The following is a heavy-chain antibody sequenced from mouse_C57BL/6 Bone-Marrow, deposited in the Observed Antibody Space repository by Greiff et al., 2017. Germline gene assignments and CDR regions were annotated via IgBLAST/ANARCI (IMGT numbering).Heavy chain of an antibody. J-gene: IGHJ2*01. CDR2: IDPENGDT. V-gene: IGHV14-4*01. Sequence: VHVKQSGAELVRPGASVKLSCTASGFNIKDDYMHWVKQRPEQGLEWIGWIDPENGDTEYASKFQGKATITADTSSNTAYLQLSSLTSEDTAVYYCTTLSYGIDYWGQGTTLTVSS. CDR3: TTLSYGIDY. CDR1: GFNIKDDY. D-gene: IGHD2-1*01.